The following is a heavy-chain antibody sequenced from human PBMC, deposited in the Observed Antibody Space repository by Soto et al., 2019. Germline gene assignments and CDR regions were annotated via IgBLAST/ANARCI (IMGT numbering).Heavy chain of an antibody. Sequence: QVQLVQSGAEVKKPGASVKISCKASGYSFTSYYMHWVRQAPGQGLEWGGLINPTADSTSYAQKFQGRVTLTWDTSTSTVYMEVSSLRSEDTAMYYCARGWRTYGNYWGQGTLVTVSS. V-gene: IGHV1-46*01. D-gene: IGHD3-10*01. CDR1: GYSFTSYY. J-gene: IGHJ4*02. CDR3: ARGWRTYGNY. CDR2: INPTADST.